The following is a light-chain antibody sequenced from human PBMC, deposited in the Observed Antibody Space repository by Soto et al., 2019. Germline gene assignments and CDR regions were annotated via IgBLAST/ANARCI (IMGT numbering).Light chain of an antibody. CDR2: GAS. V-gene: IGKV3-15*01. Sequence: EIVMTQSPATLSVSPGERATLSCRASQSVSTNLAWYQQKPGQAPRLLIYGASTRATGTPASFSGSGSGTEFTLSISSLQSEDFAGYYCQQYNDLPFTFGPGTKVDIK. CDR3: QQYNDLPFT. J-gene: IGKJ3*01. CDR1: QSVSTN.